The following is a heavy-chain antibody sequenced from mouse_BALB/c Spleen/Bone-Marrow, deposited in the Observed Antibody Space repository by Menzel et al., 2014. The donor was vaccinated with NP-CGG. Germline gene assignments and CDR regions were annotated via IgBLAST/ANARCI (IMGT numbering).Heavy chain of an antibody. CDR3: VRHKNYYAMDY. J-gene: IGHJ4*01. CDR1: GFAFSRYD. V-gene: IGHV5-12-1*01. Sequence: EVQVVESGGGLVKPGGSLKLSCAAPGFAFSRYDMSWVRQTPEKRLEWVAYITNGGDNTYYPDTVKGRFTISRDNAKNTLYLQMSSLKSEDTAMYYCVRHKNYYAMDYWGQGTSVTVSS. CDR2: ITNGGDNT.